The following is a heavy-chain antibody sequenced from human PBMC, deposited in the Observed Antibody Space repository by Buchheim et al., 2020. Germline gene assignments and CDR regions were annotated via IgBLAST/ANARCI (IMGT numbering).Heavy chain of an antibody. CDR2: MSFDGRNK. V-gene: IGHV3-30*04. J-gene: IGHJ4*02. CDR3: ARDLGLHFGGGFDY. D-gene: IGHD3-16*01. Sequence: QVQLVESGGGVVQPGRSLRLSCAASGFTFSSYEVHWVRQAPGKGLEWLSSMSFDGRNKYYADSVKGRFTVSRDTSKNTLYLQMNSLRADDTAVYYCARDLGLHFGGGFDYWGQGT. CDR1: GFTFSSYE.